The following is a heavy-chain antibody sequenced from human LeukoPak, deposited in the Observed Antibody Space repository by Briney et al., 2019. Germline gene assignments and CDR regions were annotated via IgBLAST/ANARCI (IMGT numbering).Heavy chain of an antibody. Sequence: GGSLRLSCAASGFTLSSYWMNWVRQAPGKGLEWVASIKQDGSEKYYVDSVKGRFTISRDNAKNSLYLQMNILRAEDTAIYYCAKWKYSNSGIDDYWGQGTLVTVSS. V-gene: IGHV3-7*03. CDR2: IKQDGSEK. CDR3: AKWKYSNSGIDDY. J-gene: IGHJ4*02. D-gene: IGHD6-6*01. CDR1: GFTLSSYW.